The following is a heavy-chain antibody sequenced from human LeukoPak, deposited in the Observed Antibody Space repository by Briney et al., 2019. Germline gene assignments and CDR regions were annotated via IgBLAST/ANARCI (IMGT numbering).Heavy chain of an antibody. D-gene: IGHD4-11*01. CDR1: GGSFSGYY. CDR2: INHSGST. V-gene: IGHV4-34*01. Sequence: PSETLSLTCAVYGGSFSGYYWSWIRQPPGKGLEWIGEINHSGSTNYNPSLKSRGTISVDTSKNQFSLKLSSVTAADTAVYYCATTTPPHDYRHSNWFDPWGQGTLVTVSS. J-gene: IGHJ5*02. CDR3: ATTTPPHDYRHSNWFDP.